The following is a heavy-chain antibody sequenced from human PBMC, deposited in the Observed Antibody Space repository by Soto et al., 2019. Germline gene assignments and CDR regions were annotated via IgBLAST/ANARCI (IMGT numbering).Heavy chain of an antibody. V-gene: IGHV5-51*01. CDR3: ARHGGCSSTSCYETYLYYYYYMDV. CDR2: IYPGDSDT. CDR1: GYSFTSYW. D-gene: IGHD2-2*01. Sequence: PGESLKISCKGSGYSFTSYWIGWVRQMPGKGLEWMGIIYPGDSDTRYSPSFQGQVTISADKSISTAYLQWSSLKASDTAMYYFARHGGCSSTSCYETYLYYYYYMDVWGKGTTVTVSS. J-gene: IGHJ6*03.